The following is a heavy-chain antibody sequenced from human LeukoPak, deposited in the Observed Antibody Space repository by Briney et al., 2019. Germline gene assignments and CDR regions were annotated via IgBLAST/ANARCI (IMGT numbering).Heavy chain of an antibody. CDR1: GFTFSSYA. CDR3: AKVPIGVNGWSPPFDY. J-gene: IGHJ4*02. V-gene: IGHV3-23*01. CDR2: ISGSGGST. D-gene: IGHD3-22*01. Sequence: GGSLRLSCAASGFTFSSYAMSWVRQAPGKGLEWVSAISGSGGSTYYADSVKGRFTISRDNSKNTLYLQMNSLRAEDTAVYYCAKVPIGVNGWSPPFDYWGQGTLVTVSS.